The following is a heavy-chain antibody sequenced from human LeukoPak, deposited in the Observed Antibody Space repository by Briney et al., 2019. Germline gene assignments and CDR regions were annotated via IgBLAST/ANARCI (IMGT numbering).Heavy chain of an antibody. CDR1: GYSFSTYW. J-gene: IGHJ6*02. Sequence: GESLKISCKGSGYSFSTYWIGWVRQMPGKGLEWMGIIYPGDSDTRYSPSFQGQVTISADKSISTAYLQWSSLKASDTAMYYCARRSRGWPLPYYALDVWGQGTTVTVSS. CDR3: ARRSRGWPLPYYALDV. V-gene: IGHV5-51*01. CDR2: IYPGDSDT. D-gene: IGHD6-19*01.